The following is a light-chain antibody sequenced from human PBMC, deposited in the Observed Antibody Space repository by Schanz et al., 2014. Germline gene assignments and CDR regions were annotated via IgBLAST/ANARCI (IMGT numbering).Light chain of an antibody. Sequence: DIVMTQSPDSLAVSLGERAAINCKSSQTLLYSSNNKNYLAWYQQKPGQSPKLLIYWASTRESGVPDRFSGSGSGTYFTLAISSLQAEDVAVYYCQQRSNWPLTFGGGTNVEIK. J-gene: IGKJ4*01. V-gene: IGKV4-1*01. CDR2: WAS. CDR1: QTLLYSSNNKNY. CDR3: QQRSNWPLT.